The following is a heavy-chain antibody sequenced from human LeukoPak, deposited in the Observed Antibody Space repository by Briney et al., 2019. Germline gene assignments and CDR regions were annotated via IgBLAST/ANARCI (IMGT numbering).Heavy chain of an antibody. CDR3: AGHHPRNTVDF. CDR1: GGSISSYY. Sequence: PSETLSLTCTVSGGSISSYYWSWIRQPPGKGLEWIAYISDIGSINYNPSLKRRVTISLDTSKNQFSLRLRSVTAADTAVYYCAGHHPRNTVDFWGQGTLVTVSS. V-gene: IGHV4-59*08. D-gene: IGHD2/OR15-2a*01. J-gene: IGHJ4*02. CDR2: ISDIGSI.